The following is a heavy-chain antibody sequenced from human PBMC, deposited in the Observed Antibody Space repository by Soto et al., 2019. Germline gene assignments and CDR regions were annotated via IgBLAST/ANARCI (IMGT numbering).Heavy chain of an antibody. D-gene: IGHD5-18*01. CDR1: GFTFSSYG. CDR2: ISYDGSNK. CDR3: AKAIPRGYSYGYFDY. V-gene: IGHV3-30*18. Sequence: GGSLRLSCAASGFTFSSYGMHWVRQAPGKGLEWVAVISYDGSNKYYADSVKGRFTISRDNSKNTLYLQMNSLRAEDTAVYYCAKAIPRGYSYGYFDYWGQGTLVTVS. J-gene: IGHJ4*02.